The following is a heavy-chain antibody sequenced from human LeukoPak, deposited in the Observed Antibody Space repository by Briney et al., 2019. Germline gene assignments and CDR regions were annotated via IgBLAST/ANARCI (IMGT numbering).Heavy chain of an antibody. CDR2: ISSSGST. CDR1: GDSISSGDYY. V-gene: IGHV4-61*02. CDR3: ARDREWELLNWFDP. D-gene: IGHD1-26*01. J-gene: IGHJ5*02. Sequence: PSETLSLTCTVSGDSISSGDYYWSWIRQPAGKGLEWIGRISSSGSTNYNPSLKSRVTMSVDTSKNQFSLKLSSVTAADTAVYYCARDREWELLNWFDPWGQGTLVTVSS.